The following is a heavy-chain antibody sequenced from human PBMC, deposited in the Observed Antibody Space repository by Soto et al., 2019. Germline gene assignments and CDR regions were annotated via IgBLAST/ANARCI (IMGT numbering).Heavy chain of an antibody. Sequence: EVQLVESGGGLVQPGGSLRLSCSASGFTFSSYAMHWVRQAPGKGLEYVSAISSNGGSTYYADSVKGRFTISRDNSKNTLYLQMSSLRAEDTAVYYCVKGMVRGVIITLDAFDIWGQGTMVTVSS. J-gene: IGHJ3*02. D-gene: IGHD3-10*01. CDR2: ISSNGGST. V-gene: IGHV3-64D*06. CDR3: VKGMVRGVIITLDAFDI. CDR1: GFTFSSYA.